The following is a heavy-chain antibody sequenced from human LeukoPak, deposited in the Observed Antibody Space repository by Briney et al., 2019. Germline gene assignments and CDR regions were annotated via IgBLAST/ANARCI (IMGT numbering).Heavy chain of an antibody. CDR2: INHSGST. V-gene: IGHV4-34*01. J-gene: IGHJ3*02. CDR1: CGSFSGYY. Sequence: SETLSLTCSVYCGSFSGYYWIWLRQPPGKGLQGIVEINHSGSTNYNPSLKSRATISVDTSKTQFSLKLSSVTAADTAVYYCARGRVRGYGSGRLDTFDIWGQGTMVTVSS. D-gene: IGHD3-10*01. CDR3: ARGRVRGYGSGRLDTFDI.